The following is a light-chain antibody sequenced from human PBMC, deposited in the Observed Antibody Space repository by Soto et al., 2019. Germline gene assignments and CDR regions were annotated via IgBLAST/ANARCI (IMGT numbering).Light chain of an antibody. J-gene: IGKJ4*01. CDR3: QQYHDWPPLT. CDR2: DAT. Sequence: DIVMTQSPATLSESPGERVTLSCRASQYISSNLAWYQQKPGQPPRLLIYDATSRATGIPSRFSGSGSGTDFTLTIISLHSEDFAVYFCQQYHDWPPLTFGGGTKVEIK. V-gene: IGKV3D-15*01. CDR1: QYISSN.